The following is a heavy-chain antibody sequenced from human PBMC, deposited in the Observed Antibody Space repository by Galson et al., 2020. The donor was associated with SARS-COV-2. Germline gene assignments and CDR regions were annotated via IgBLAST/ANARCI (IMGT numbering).Heavy chain of an antibody. J-gene: IGHJ4*02. CDR3: ARAGASSGFDY. D-gene: IGHD3-22*01. CDR1: GGSFSGYY. V-gene: IGHV4-34*01. CDR2: INHSGST. Sequence: SETLSLTCAVYGGSFSGYYRSWIRQPPGKGLEWIGEINHSGSTNYNPSLKSRVTISVDTSKNQFSLKLSSVTAADTAVYYCARAGASSGFDYWGQGTRVNVSS.